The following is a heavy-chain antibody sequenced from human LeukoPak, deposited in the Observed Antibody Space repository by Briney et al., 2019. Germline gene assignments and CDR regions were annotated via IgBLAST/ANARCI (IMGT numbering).Heavy chain of an antibody. CDR2: IKEDGSEK. Sequence: GSLRLSCAASGFTFSNYWMSWVRQAPGKGLEWVANIKEDGSEKKYVDSVKGRFTISRDNAKNSLYLQMNSLRAEDTAVYYCARFSGSYYNYYYYYMDVWGKGTTVTISS. CDR1: GFTFSNYW. V-gene: IGHV3-7*01. J-gene: IGHJ6*03. D-gene: IGHD3-10*01. CDR3: ARFSGSYYNYYYYYMDV.